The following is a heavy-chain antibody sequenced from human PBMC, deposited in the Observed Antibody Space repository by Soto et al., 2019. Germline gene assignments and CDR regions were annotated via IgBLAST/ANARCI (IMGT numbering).Heavy chain of an antibody. CDR2: IWYDGSKK. Sequence: GGSLRLSCAASGFTFSSYAMYWVRQAPGKGLEWVAVIWYDGSKKYYADSVKGRFTISRDNSKNTLYLQMNSLRAEDTAVYHCARVQYSSSWYIGYWGQGTMVTVYS. CDR1: GFTFSSYA. D-gene: IGHD6-13*01. CDR3: ARVQYSSSWYIGY. V-gene: IGHV3-33*07. J-gene: IGHJ4*02.